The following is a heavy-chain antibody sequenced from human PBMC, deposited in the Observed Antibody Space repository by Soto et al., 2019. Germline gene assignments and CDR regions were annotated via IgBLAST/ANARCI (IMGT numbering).Heavy chain of an antibody. J-gene: IGHJ6*02. V-gene: IGHV1-8*01. D-gene: IGHD3-3*01. CDR2: MNPNSGNT. Sequence: ASVKVSCEASGYTFTSYDINWVRQATGQGLEWMGWMNPNSGNTGYAQKFQGRVTMTRNTSISTAYMELSSLRSEDTAVYYCARVSRDFWSGYSWLYYYGMDVWGQGTTVTVSS. CDR1: GYTFTSYD. CDR3: ARVSRDFWSGYSWLYYYGMDV.